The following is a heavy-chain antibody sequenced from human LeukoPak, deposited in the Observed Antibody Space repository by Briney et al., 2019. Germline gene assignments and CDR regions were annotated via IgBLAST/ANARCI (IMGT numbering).Heavy chain of an antibody. D-gene: IGHD3-22*01. CDR1: GGSFSGYY. CDR2: INHSGST. CDR3: ARGGNYYDSSGYWWSPGNNWFDP. Sequence: SETLSLTCAVYGGSFSGYYWSWIRQPPGKGLEWIGEINHSGSTNYNPSLKSRVTISVDTSKNQFSLKLSSVTAADTAVYYCARGGNYYDSSGYWWSPGNNWFDPWGQGTLVTVSS. V-gene: IGHV4-34*01. J-gene: IGHJ5*02.